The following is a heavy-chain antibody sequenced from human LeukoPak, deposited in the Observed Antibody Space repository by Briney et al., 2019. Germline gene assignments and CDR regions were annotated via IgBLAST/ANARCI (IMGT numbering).Heavy chain of an antibody. J-gene: IGHJ5*02. CDR3: ARDRRLLDITNWFDP. V-gene: IGHV1-18*04. CDR2: ISAYNGNT. D-gene: IGHD3/OR15-3a*01. CDR1: GYTFTGYY. Sequence: EASVKVSCKASGYTFTGYYMHWVRQAPGQGLEWMGWISAYNGNTNYAQKLQGRVTMTTDTSTSTAYMELRSLRSDDTAVYYCARDRRLLDITNWFDPWGQGTLVTVSS.